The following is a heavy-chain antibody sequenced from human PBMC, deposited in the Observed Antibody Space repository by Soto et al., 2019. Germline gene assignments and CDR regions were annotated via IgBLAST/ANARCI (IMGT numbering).Heavy chain of an antibody. Sequence: TLSLTCSFSCYSISSGYYWGWIRQPPGKGLEWIGSIYHSGSTYYNPSLKSRVTISVDTSKNQFSLKLSSVTAADTAVYYCARDPSIAARFDYWGQGTLVTVSS. J-gene: IGHJ4*02. D-gene: IGHD6-6*01. CDR2: IYHSGST. CDR1: CYSISSGYY. V-gene: IGHV4-38-2*02. CDR3: ARDPSIAARFDY.